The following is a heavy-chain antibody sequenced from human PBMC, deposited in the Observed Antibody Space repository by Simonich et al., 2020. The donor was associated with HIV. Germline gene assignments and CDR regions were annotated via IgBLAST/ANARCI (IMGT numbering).Heavy chain of an antibody. CDR2: IYHSGST. CDR3: ARVVPGGYFDY. D-gene: IGHD2-15*01. V-gene: IGHV4-38-2*01. CDR1: GYSISSGYY. J-gene: IGHJ4*02. Sequence: QVQLQESGPGLVKPSETLSLTCAVSGYSISSGYYWGWIRQPPGKGLEWIGSIYHSGSTYYNPSLKGRGTRSVDTSKNQFSLKLSSVTAADTAVYYCARVVPGGYFDYWGQGTLVTVSS.